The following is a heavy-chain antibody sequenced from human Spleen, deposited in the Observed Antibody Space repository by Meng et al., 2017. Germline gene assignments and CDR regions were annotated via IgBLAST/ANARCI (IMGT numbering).Heavy chain of an antibody. V-gene: IGHV3-23*01. CDR2: ISGGGDTT. J-gene: IGHJ4*02. CDR1: GFTFSNYA. CDR3: AKDYSSGWYGFSDY. Sequence: GESLKTSCAASGFTFSNYAMNWVRQAPGKGLEWVSGISGGGDTTYYADSVKGRFTISRDNSKNTLFLQMNSLRTEDTAVYYCAKDYSSGWYGFSDYWGQGTLVTVSS. D-gene: IGHD6-19*01.